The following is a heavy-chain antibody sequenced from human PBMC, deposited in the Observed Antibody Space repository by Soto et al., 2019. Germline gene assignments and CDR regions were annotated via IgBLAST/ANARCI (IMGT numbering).Heavy chain of an antibody. Sequence: EVQLLESGGGLVQPGGSLRLSCAASGFTFSSYAMSWVRQAPGKGLEWVSAISGSGGSTYYADSVKGRFTISRDNSKNTLYLQMNSLSAKDTAVYYCAKGETWVADYDYWGQGTLVTVSS. D-gene: IGHD6-19*01. CDR2: ISGSGGST. CDR1: GFTFSSYA. CDR3: AKGETWVADYDY. J-gene: IGHJ4*02. V-gene: IGHV3-23*01.